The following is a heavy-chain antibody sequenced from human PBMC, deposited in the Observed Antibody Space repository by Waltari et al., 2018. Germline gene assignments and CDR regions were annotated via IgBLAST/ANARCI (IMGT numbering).Heavy chain of an antibody. J-gene: IGHJ2*01. D-gene: IGHD4-17*01. CDR1: GFPVSSHY. V-gene: IGHV3-53*01. CDR3: ARDGRYGDLRSEYFDL. CDR2: IYSGGST. Sequence: EVQLVESGGGLIQPGGSLRLSCAASGFPVSSHYMSWVRQAPGKGLEWVSVIYSGGSTYYADSVKGRFTISRDNSKNTLYLQMNSLRAEDTAVYYCARDGRYGDLRSEYFDLWGRGTLVTVSS.